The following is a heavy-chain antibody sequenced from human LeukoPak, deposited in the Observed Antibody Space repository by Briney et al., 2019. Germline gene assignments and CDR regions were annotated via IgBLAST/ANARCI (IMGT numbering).Heavy chain of an antibody. Sequence: ASVKVSCKASGYTFTSYAMHWVRQAPGQRLEWMGWINAGNGNTKYSQKFQGRVTITRDTSTSTAYMELRSLRSDDTAVYYCARDPRDSGSSYFDYWGQGTLVTVSS. D-gene: IGHD3-10*01. CDR3: ARDPRDSGSSYFDY. V-gene: IGHV1-3*01. J-gene: IGHJ4*02. CDR1: GYTFTSYA. CDR2: INAGNGNT.